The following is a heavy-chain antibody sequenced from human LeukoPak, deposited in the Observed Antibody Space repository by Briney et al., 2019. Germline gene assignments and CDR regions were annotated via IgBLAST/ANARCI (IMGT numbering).Heavy chain of an antibody. V-gene: IGHV4-59*01. CDR3: ARDGTIPL. J-gene: IGHJ4*02. Sequence: PSETLSLTCSVSGGSISGYYWSWIRQPPGKGLEWIGQIYYSGSTKYNPPLKSRVIISVNTSKNQFSLKLSSVTAADTALYYCARDGTIPLWGQGTLVTVSS. D-gene: IGHD1-14*01. CDR1: GGSISGYY. CDR2: IYYSGST.